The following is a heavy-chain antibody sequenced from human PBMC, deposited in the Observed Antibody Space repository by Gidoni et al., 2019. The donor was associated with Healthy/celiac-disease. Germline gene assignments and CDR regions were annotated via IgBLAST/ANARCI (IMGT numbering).Heavy chain of an antibody. CDR2: IYYSGST. J-gene: IGHJ4*02. Sequence: QVQLQESGPGLVKPSETMSLTCTASGGSISSYYWSWIRQPPGKGLEWIGYIYYSGSTNYNPSLKSRVTISVDTSKNQFSLKLSSVTAADTAVYYCARQAPTVTSPFDYWGQGTLVTVSS. CDR3: ARQAPTVTSPFDY. V-gene: IGHV4-59*08. CDR1: GGSISSYY. D-gene: IGHD4-17*01.